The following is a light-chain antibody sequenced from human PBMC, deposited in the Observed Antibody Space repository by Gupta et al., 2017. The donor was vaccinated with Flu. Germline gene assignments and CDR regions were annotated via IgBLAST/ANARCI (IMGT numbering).Light chain of an antibody. CDR3: QQYGSSPYT. V-gene: IGKV3-20*01. CDR1: QSFDSNY. Sequence: ERATVCCSSSQSFDSNYLAWYQQKPGQAPRLLIYGASRRATGIPERFTGSGSGTDFTLTISRLEPEDFAVYYCQQYGSSPYTFGQGTKLEIK. CDR2: GAS. J-gene: IGKJ2*01.